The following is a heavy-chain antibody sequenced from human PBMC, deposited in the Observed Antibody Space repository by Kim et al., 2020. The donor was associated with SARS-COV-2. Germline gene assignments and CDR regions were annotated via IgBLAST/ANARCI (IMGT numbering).Heavy chain of an antibody. D-gene: IGHD3-10*01. Sequence: VKGRFSISRDNSKNTLCQQMNSLRAEDTAAYYCARTDQYYYGSETSDMVDCWGQGTLVTVSS. V-gene: IGHV3-30*07. J-gene: IGHJ4*02. CDR3: ARTDQYYYGSETSDMVDC.